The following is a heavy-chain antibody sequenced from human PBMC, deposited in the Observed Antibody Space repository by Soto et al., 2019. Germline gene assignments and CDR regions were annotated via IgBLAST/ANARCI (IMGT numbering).Heavy chain of an antibody. D-gene: IGHD5-12*01. CDR2: ISGTGSNT. CDR3: AKELCFYSGYDTQFDY. Sequence: GGSLRLSCAASGFTFSSYALSWVRQAPGRGLEWVSAISGTGSNTFYADSVKGRFTISRDNSKNTLYLQMNSLRAEDTAVYYCAKELCFYSGYDTQFDYWGQGTLVTVSS. CDR1: GFTFSSYA. J-gene: IGHJ4*02. V-gene: IGHV3-23*01.